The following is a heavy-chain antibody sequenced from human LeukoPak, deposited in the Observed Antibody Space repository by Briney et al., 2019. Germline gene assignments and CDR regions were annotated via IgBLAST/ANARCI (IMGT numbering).Heavy chain of an antibody. Sequence: SETLSLTCTVAGGSISSYYWGWIRQPPGKGLGWIGYIYTSGSTNYNPSLKSRVTISADTSKNQFSLKLSSVTAADTAGYYCASGGVLMVYDYWGQGTLVTVSS. D-gene: IGHD2-8*01. J-gene: IGHJ4*02. CDR3: ASGGVLMVYDY. V-gene: IGHV4-4*09. CDR2: IYTSGST. CDR1: GGSISSYY.